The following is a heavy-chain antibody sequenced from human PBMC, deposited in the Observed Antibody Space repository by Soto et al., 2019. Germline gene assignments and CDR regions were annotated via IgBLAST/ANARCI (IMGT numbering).Heavy chain of an antibody. CDR3: ARGDYYDSSGPFSDAFDI. D-gene: IGHD3-22*01. Sequence: EVQLVESGGGLVQPGGSLRLSCAASGFTFSSYWMSWVRQAPGKGLEWLANVKQDGTEKWYVDSVMGRFTISRDNAKNSLYQQMNSRRAEDTAVYYGARGDYYDSSGPFSDAFDIWGQGTMVTVSS. J-gene: IGHJ3*02. CDR1: GFTFSSYW. CDR2: VKQDGTEK. V-gene: IGHV3-7*04.